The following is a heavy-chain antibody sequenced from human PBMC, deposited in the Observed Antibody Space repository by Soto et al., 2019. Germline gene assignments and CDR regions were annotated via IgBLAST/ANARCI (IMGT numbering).Heavy chain of an antibody. Sequence: PSETLSLTCAVSGGSINNGGYSWSWLRQPPGKGLEWIGYISYGGNTYFNPSLRSRVIMSIDKSKNHFSLCMSSGTAADTATSNCTRPSYDILTCRLDAFDIWGQRTRDTVSS. D-gene: IGHD3-9*01. V-gene: IGHV4-30-2*01. J-gene: IGHJ3*02. CDR1: GGSINNGGYS. CDR3: TRPSYDILTCRLDAFDI. CDR2: ISYGGNT.